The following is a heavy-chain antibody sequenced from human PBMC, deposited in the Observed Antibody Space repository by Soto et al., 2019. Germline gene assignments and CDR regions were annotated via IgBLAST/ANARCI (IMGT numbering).Heavy chain of an antibody. Sequence: ASVKVSCKASGYTFTNYGFSWVRQAPGQGLEWMGWISGYNGNTNYAQKFQGRVTMTTDISTSTAYMELRSLRSDDTAVYYCAREGIVVIGSPIDSWGQGTPVTVSS. CDR2: ISGYNGNT. D-gene: IGHD6-19*01. CDR3: AREGIVVIGSPIDS. J-gene: IGHJ4*02. V-gene: IGHV1-18*01. CDR1: GYTFTNYG.